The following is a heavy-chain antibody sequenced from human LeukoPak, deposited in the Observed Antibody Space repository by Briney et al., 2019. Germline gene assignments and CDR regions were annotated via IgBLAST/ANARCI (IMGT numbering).Heavy chain of an antibody. CDR2: INQDVSRI. V-gene: IGHV3-7*01. CDR3: ARLKDDVTKFDY. Sequence: GGSLRLSCAGSGFSFSRYWMAWVRQAPGKGLEWVASINQDVSRIHYVDSVKGRFTISRDNAKSSLFLQMTSLRVEDTAVYYCARLKDDVTKFDYWGQGTLVTVSS. D-gene: IGHD2-8*01. CDR1: GFSFSRYW. J-gene: IGHJ4*02.